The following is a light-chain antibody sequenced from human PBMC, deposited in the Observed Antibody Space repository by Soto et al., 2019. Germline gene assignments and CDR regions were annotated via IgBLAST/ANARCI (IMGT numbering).Light chain of an antibody. CDR1: QGLSSY. CDR2: AAF. J-gene: IGKJ5*01. Sequence: DIRWTQSPSFLSASVGVRVTITCRTSQGLSSYLAWYQQKPGKAPNLLIYAAFTLQSGVPSRFSGSGSGTEFTLTISSLQPENFATYYCQQLKSYPITFGQGTRLEIK. CDR3: QQLKSYPIT. V-gene: IGKV1-9*01.